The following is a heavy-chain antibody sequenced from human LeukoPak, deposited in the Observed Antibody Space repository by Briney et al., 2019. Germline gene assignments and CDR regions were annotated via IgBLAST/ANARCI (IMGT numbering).Heavy chain of an antibody. CDR2: ISGSGGST. Sequence: GGSLRLSCAASGFTFSSYAMSWVRQAPGKGLEWVSAISGSGGSTYYADSVKGRFTISRDNSKNTLYLQMNGLRAEDTAVYYCARTYGSGSYGAEYFQHWGQGTLVTVSS. D-gene: IGHD3-10*01. V-gene: IGHV3-23*01. CDR1: GFTFSSYA. CDR3: ARTYGSGSYGAEYFQH. J-gene: IGHJ1*01.